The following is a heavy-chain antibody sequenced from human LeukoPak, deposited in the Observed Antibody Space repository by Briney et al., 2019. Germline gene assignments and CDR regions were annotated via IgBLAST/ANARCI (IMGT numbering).Heavy chain of an antibody. J-gene: IGHJ5*02. Sequence: SETLSLTCTVSGGSIGSSSYYWGWIRQPPWKGLEWIGSIYYSGSTYYNPSLKSRITISVDTSKNQFSLKLSSVTAADTAVYYCARGRLLAGLNWFDPWGQGTLVTVSS. V-gene: IGHV4-39*07. D-gene: IGHD1-14*01. CDR2: IYYSGST. CDR1: GGSIGSSSYY. CDR3: ARGRLLAGLNWFDP.